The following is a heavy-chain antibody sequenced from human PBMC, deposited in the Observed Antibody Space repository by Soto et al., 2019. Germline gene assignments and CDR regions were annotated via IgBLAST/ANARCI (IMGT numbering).Heavy chain of an antibody. CDR2: ISYDGSNK. CDR1: GFTFSSYG. Sequence: GGSLRLSCAASGFTFSSYGMHWVRQAPGKGLEWVAVISYDGSNKYYADSVKGRFTISRDNSKNTLYLQMNSLRAEDTAVYYCAKGAIISAGDLPPGELFPLWGQGTLVTVSS. CDR3: AKGAIISAGDLPPGELFPL. J-gene: IGHJ1*01. V-gene: IGHV3-30*18. D-gene: IGHD6-13*01.